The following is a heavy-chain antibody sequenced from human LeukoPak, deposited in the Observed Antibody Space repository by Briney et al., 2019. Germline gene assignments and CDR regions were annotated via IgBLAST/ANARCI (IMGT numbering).Heavy chain of an antibody. CDR3: ASMVVVVPADNWFDP. Sequence: PSETLSLTCTVSGGSITNNYWSWIRQPPGKGLEWIGSIYYSGSTYYNPSLESRVTISVDTSKNQFSLKLSSVTAADTAVYYCASMVVVVPADNWFDPWGQGTLVTVSS. CDR2: IYYSGST. J-gene: IGHJ5*02. V-gene: IGHV4-39*01. D-gene: IGHD2-2*01. CDR1: GGSITNNY.